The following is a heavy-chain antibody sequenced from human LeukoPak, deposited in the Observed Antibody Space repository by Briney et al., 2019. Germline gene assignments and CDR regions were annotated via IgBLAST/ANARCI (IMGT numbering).Heavy chain of an antibody. CDR1: GFTFDNYR. D-gene: IGHD2-2*01. CDR3: ARDFGRGYCSSTSCYGWFDP. V-gene: IGHV3-66*02. Sequence: GGSLRLSCAASGFTFDNYRMSWVRQAPGKGLEWVSVIFSGDNTYYADSVKGRFTISRDNSKNTLYLQVNSLRAEDTAVYYCARDFGRGYCSSTSCYGWFDPWGQGTLVTVSS. J-gene: IGHJ5*02. CDR2: IFSGDNT.